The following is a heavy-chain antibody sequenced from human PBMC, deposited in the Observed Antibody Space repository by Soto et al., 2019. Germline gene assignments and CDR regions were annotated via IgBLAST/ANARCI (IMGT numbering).Heavy chain of an antibody. J-gene: IGHJ6*02. Sequence: PGESLKISCKGSGYSFTSYWIGRVRQMPGKGLEWMGIIYPGDSDTRYSPSFQGQVTISADKSISTAYLQWSSLKASDTAMYYCARSFTMVRGVITTLHGMDVWGQGTTVTVSS. V-gene: IGHV5-51*01. D-gene: IGHD3-10*01. CDR1: GYSFTSYW. CDR3: ARSFTMVRGVITTLHGMDV. CDR2: IYPGDSDT.